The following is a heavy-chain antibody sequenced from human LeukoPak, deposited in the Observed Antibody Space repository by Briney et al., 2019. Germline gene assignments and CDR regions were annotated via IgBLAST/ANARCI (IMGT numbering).Heavy chain of an antibody. Sequence: SETLILSWTASGGSISSYYWSWIRQPPGKGLEWVGYIYYSGSTNYNPSLKRRVSISVDTSKNQFSLKLSSVTAAGTAVYYCARSLHNYCYYYMNFWGKGTTVTVSS. CDR2: IYYSGST. CDR3: ARSLHNYCYYYMNF. J-gene: IGHJ6*03. CDR1: GGSISSYY. V-gene: IGHV4-59*01.